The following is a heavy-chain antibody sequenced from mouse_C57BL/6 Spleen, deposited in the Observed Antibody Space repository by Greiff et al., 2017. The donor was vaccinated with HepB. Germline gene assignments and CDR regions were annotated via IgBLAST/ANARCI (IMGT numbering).Heavy chain of an antibody. CDR3: TRSYYCGSRGALDW. J-gene: IGHJ4*01. CDR2: IYPSDSET. Sequence: QVQLQQPGAELVRPGSSVKLSCKASGYTFTSYWMDWVKQRPGLGLEWIGNIYPSDSETHYNQKFKDKATLTVDKSSSTAYMQLSSLTSEDSAVYFGTRSYYCGSRGALDWWGQGTSAPVPS. V-gene: IGHV1-61*01. CDR1: GYTFTSYW. D-gene: IGHD1-1*01.